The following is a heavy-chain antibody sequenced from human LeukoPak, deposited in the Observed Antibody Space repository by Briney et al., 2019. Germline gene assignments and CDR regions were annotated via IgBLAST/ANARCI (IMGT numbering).Heavy chain of an antibody. CDR3: ASTPCGRSSGYCCPYYFDY. J-gene: IGHJ4*02. CDR2: ISAYNGNT. CDR1: GYTFTSYG. Sequence: ASVKVSCKASGYTFTSYGISWVRQAPGQGLEWMGWISAYNGNTNYAQKLQGRVTMTTDASTSTAYMELRSLRSDDTAVYYCASTPCGRSSGYCCPYYFDYWGQGTLVTVSS. D-gene: IGHD3-22*01. V-gene: IGHV1-18*01.